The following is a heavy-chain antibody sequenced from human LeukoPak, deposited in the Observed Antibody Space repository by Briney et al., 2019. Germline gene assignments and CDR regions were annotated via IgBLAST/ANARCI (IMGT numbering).Heavy chain of an antibody. J-gene: IGHJ4*02. D-gene: IGHD3-22*01. CDR3: ARDYYDSSGYKVD. CDR1: GFTFSTYA. CDR2: ISGSGGST. V-gene: IGHV3-23*01. Sequence: GGSLRLSCAASGFTFSTYAMSWVRQAPGKGLAWVSAISGSGGSTYYADSVKGRFTISRDNSKNTLYLQMNSLRAEDTAVYYCARDYYDSSGYKVDWGQGTLVTVSS.